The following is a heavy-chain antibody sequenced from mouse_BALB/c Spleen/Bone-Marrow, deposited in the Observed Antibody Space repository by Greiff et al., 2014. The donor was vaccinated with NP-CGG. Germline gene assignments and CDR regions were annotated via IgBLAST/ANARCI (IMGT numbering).Heavy chain of an antibody. V-gene: IGHV5-6-5*01. CDR3: AREGGTTAHYYAMDY. D-gene: IGHD1-2*01. J-gene: IGHJ4*01. Sequence: EVKVEESGGGLVKPGGSLKLSCAASGFTFSSYAMSWVRQTPEKRLEWVASISSGGSTYYPDSVKGRFTISRDSARNILYLQMSSLRSEDTAMYYCAREGGTTAHYYAMDYWGQGTSVTVSS. CDR2: ISSGGST. CDR1: GFTFSSYA.